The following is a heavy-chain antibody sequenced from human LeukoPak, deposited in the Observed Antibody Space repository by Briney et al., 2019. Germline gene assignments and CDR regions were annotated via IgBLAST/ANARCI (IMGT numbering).Heavy chain of an antibody. D-gene: IGHD3-10*01. CDR3: ARRSIWFGELFYFDY. J-gene: IGHJ4*02. Sequence: GESLKISCKGSAYSFTSYWIGWVRQMPGKGLEWMGIIYPGDSDTRYSPSSQGEVTISADKSINTAYLQWSSLKASDTAMYYCARRSIWFGELFYFDYWGQGTLVTVSS. CDR2: IYPGDSDT. CDR1: AYSFTSYW. V-gene: IGHV5-51*01.